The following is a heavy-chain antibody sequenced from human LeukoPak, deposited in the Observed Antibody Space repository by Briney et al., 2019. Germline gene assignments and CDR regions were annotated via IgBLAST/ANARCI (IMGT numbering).Heavy chain of an antibody. V-gene: IGHV4-39*01. CDR2: IYYSGST. CDR3: ASAPDFWSGYPNYYYYMDV. J-gene: IGHJ6*03. Sequence: SETLSLTCTVSGGSISSSSYYWGWIRQPPGKGLEWIGSIYYSGSTYYNPSLKSRVTISVDTSKNQFSLKLSSVTAADTAVYYCASAPDFWSGYPNYYYYMDVWGKGTTVTVSS. D-gene: IGHD3-3*01. CDR1: GGSISSSSYY.